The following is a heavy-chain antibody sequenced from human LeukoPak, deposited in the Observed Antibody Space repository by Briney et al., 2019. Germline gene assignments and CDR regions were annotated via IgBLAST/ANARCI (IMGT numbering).Heavy chain of an antibody. CDR3: ARYLGHSSGHYGSIYWYFDL. V-gene: IGHV3-30-3*01. J-gene: IGHJ2*01. CDR2: ISYDGSKE. CDR1: GFTFSSYA. Sequence: GGSLRLSCAASGFTFSSYAMHWVRQAPGKGLEWVAVISYDGSKEYYADSVKGRFTISRDNSKNTLYLQMNSLRVEDTAVYYCARYLGHSSGHYGSIYWYFDLWGRGTLVTVSS. D-gene: IGHD3-22*01.